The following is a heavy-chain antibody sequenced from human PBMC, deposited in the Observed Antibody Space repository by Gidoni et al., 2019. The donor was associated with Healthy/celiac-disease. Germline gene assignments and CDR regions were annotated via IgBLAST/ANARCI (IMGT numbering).Heavy chain of an antibody. V-gene: IGHV4-39*01. Sequence: QLQLQESGPGLVKPSETLSLTCTVSGGSISSSSYYWGWIRQPPGKGLEWIGSIYYSGSTYYNPSLKSRVTISVDTSKNQFSLKLSSVTAADTAVYYCARHDFRESWNYVFDYWGQGTLVTVSS. D-gene: IGHD1-7*01. CDR2: IYYSGST. CDR3: ARHDFRESWNYVFDY. J-gene: IGHJ4*02. CDR1: GGSISSSSYY.